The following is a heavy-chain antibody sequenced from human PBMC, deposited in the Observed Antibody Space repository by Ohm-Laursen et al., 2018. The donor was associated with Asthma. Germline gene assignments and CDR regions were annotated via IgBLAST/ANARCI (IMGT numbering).Heavy chain of an antibody. CDR3: ARVGYSNRPLYGMDV. D-gene: IGHD4-11*01. CDR1: GGSVSSGSYY. Sequence: SDTLSLTCTVSGGSVSSGSYYWSWIRQPPGKGLEWIGYIYYSGSTNYNPSLKSRVTISVDTSKNQFSLKLSSVTAADTAVYYCARVGYSNRPLYGMDVWGQGTTVTVSS. CDR2: IYYSGST. J-gene: IGHJ6*02. V-gene: IGHV4-61*01.